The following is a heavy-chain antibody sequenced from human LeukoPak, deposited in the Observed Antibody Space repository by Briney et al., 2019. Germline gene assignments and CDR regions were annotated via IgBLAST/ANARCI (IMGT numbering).Heavy chain of an antibody. J-gene: IGHJ6*02. CDR3: ARDLCCFGEKYCSSTSCQDYGDYDYYGMDV. D-gene: IGHD2-2*01. V-gene: IGHV1-18*01. CDR2: IGAYNGDT. CDR1: GYTFTSYG. Sequence: VASVKVSCNASGYTFTSYGISWVRQAPGQGLEWMGWIGAYNGDTNYAQKLQGRVTMTTDTSTSTAYMELRSLRSDDTAVYYCARDLCCFGEKYCSSTSCQDYGDYDYYGMDVWGQGTTVTVSS.